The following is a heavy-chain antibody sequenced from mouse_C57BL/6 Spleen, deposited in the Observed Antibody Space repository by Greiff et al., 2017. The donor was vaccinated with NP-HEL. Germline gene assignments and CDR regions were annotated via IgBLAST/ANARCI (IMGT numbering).Heavy chain of an antibody. CDR3: ARSPYYYGSSYLDY. CDR2: IYPSDSET. CDR1: GYTFTSYW. D-gene: IGHD1-1*01. V-gene: IGHV1-52*01. Sequence: QVQLQQPGPELVRPGSSVKLSCKASGYTFTSYWMHWVKQRPIQGLEWIGNIYPSDSETHYNQKFKDKATLTVDKSSSTAYMQLSSLTSEDSAVYYCARSPYYYGSSYLDYWGQGTTLTVSS. J-gene: IGHJ2*01.